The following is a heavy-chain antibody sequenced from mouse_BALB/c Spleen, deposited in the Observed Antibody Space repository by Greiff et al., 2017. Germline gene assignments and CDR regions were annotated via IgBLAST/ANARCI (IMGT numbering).Heavy chain of an antibody. V-gene: IGHV5-17*02. CDR1: GFTFSSFG. D-gene: IGHD1-2*01. CDR2: ISSGSSTI. J-gene: IGHJ4*01. Sequence: EVQGVESGGGLVQPGGSRKLSCAASGFTFSSFGMHWVRQAPEKGLEWVAYISSGSSTIYYADTVKGRFTISRDNPKNTLFLQMTSLRSEDTAMYYCARSPFYYGYGNYAMDYWGQGTSVTVSS. CDR3: ARSPFYYGYGNYAMDY.